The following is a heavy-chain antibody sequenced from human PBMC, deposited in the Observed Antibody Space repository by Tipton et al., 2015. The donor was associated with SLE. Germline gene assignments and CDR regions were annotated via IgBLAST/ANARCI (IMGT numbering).Heavy chain of an antibody. V-gene: IGHV4-59*12. CDR2: VSHTGNT. D-gene: IGHD3-9*01. CDR1: GGSLSSYY. CDR3: TRAHVLTPSELDC. J-gene: IGHJ4*02. Sequence: TLSLTCTVSGGSLSSYYWNWIRQPPGKGLEWIGYVSHTGNTYSNASLNSRISISVDTSENQFSLRLSSVTAADTAVYFCTRAHVLTPSELDCWGQGTLVSVSS.